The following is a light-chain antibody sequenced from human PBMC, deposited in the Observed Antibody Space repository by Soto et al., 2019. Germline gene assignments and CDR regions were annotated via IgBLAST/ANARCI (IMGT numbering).Light chain of an antibody. Sequence: DIQMTQSPSSLSASVGYRVTITCRASQSISSYLNWYQQKPGKAPKLLIYAASSLQSGVPSRFSGSGSGTDFTLTISSLQPEDIGTYYCQQSFSTPLTFGGGTKVDIK. CDR1: QSISSY. V-gene: IGKV1-39*01. CDR2: AAS. J-gene: IGKJ4*01. CDR3: QQSFSTPLT.